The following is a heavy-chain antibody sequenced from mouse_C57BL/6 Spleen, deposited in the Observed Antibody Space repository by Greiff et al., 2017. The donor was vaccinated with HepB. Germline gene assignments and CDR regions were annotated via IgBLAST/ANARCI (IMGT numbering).Heavy chain of an antibody. V-gene: IGHV5-17*01. D-gene: IGHD2-3*01. CDR1: GFTFSDYG. Sequence: EVQLQQSGGGLVKPGGSLKLSCAASGFTFSDYGMHWVRQAPEKGLEWVAYISSGSSTIYYADTVKGRFTISRDNAKNTLFLQMTSLRSEDTAMYYCAKSILGSYAMDYWGQGTSVTVSS. CDR3: AKSILGSYAMDY. CDR2: ISSGSSTI. J-gene: IGHJ4*01.